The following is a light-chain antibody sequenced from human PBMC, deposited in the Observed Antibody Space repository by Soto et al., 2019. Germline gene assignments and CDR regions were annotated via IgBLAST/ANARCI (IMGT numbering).Light chain of an antibody. CDR3: VQRTTWPWT. CDR1: QSVSVH. J-gene: IGKJ1*01. V-gene: IGKV3-11*01. CDR2: DAS. Sequence: EIVLTQSPGTLSLSPGERATLSCRASQSVSVHLAWYQQKPGQAPRLLIYDASNRATGIPARFSGRGSGTDFTLTISSLEPEDFAVYHCVQRTTWPWTCGQGSKVESK.